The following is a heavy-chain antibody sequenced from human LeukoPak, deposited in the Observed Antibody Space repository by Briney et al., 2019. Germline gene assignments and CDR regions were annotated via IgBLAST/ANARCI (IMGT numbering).Heavy chain of an antibody. CDR3: ARDRAPGVDIRYYDSSGPHWFDP. J-gene: IGHJ5*02. V-gene: IGHV1-18*01. CDR1: GYTFTSYG. CDR2: ISAYNGNT. Sequence: GASVKVSCKASGYTFTSYGISWVRQAPGQGLEWMGWISAYNGNTNYAQKLQGRVTMTTDTSTSTAYMELSRLRSDDTAVYYCARDRAPGVDIRYYDSSGPHWFDPWGQGTLVTVSS. D-gene: IGHD3-22*01.